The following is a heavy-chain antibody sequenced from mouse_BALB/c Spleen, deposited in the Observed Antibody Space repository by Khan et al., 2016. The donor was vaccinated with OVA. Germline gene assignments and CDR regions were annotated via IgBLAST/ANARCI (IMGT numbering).Heavy chain of an antibody. CDR2: IYPGSDST. D-gene: IGHD4-1*01. CDR3: ARAGWDVVAY. V-gene: IGHV1-77*01. J-gene: IGHJ3*01. CDR1: GYTFTDYV. Sequence: QVQLQQPGPELVKPGASVKMSCKASGYTFTDYVMNWVKQRNGQGLEWIGQIYPGSDSTYYNEKFKGKATLTADRSSSTAYMQLSNLTSEDSAVYFCARAGWDVVAYWGQGTLVTVSA.